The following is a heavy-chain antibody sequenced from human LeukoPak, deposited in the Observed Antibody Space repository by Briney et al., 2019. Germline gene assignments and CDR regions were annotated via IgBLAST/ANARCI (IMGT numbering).Heavy chain of an antibody. Sequence: GGSLRLSCAASGFTFSNYWMHWVRQAPGKGLVWVSRINSDGSGTTDSVKGRFTISRDNAKNMLYLQMNSLRAEDTAVYNCARGVGNWFDPWGQGTLVTVSS. CDR1: GFTFSNYW. CDR2: INSDGSGT. V-gene: IGHV3-74*01. CDR3: ARGVGNWFDP. J-gene: IGHJ5*02.